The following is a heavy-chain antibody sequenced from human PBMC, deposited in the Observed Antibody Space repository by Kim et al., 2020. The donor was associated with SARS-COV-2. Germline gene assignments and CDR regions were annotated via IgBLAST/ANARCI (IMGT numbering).Heavy chain of an antibody. J-gene: IGHJ6*02. V-gene: IGHV3-48*02. D-gene: IGHD1-26*01. Sequence: ADSVKGRFTISRDNAKNSLYLQMNSLRDEDTAVYYCAREGAAYYYYGMDVWGQGTTVTVSS. CDR3: AREGAAYYYYGMDV.